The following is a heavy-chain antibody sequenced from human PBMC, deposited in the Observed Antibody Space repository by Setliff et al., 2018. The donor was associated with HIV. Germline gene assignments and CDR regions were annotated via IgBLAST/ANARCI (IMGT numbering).Heavy chain of an antibody. CDR3: ARVQMAYAAFDV. J-gene: IGHJ3*01. CDR1: GGSISTYY. CDR2: IYFTGSS. Sequence: PLETLSLTCTVSGGSISTYYWSWIRQPPGKGLEWIGSIYFTGSSDSNPSLKSRVTLSVDTSKHQFSLKLSSVTAADTAVYYCARVQMAYAAFDVWGQGTMVTVSS. V-gene: IGHV4-59*01. D-gene: IGHD4-17*01.